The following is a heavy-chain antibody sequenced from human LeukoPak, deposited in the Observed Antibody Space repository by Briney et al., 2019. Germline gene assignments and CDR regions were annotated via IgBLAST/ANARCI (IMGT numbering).Heavy chain of an antibody. Sequence: SETLSLTCTVSGGSISSYYWSWIRQPPGKGLEWIGYIYYSGSTNYNPSLKSRVTISVDTSKNQFSLKLSSVTAADTAVYYCARVVRDYTNPDYYYYYGMDVWGQGTTVTVSS. CDR1: GGSISSYY. CDR2: IYYSGST. CDR3: ARVVRDYTNPDYYYYYGMDV. D-gene: IGHD3-10*01. V-gene: IGHV4-59*01. J-gene: IGHJ6*02.